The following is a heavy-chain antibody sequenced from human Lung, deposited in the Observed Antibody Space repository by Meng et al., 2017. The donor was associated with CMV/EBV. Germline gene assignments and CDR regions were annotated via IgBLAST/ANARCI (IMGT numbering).Heavy chain of an antibody. CDR2: ISSSSSYT. Sequence: ESRKISCEASGFTFSSYNMNWVRQAPGKGLEWVSAISSSSSYTYYADSVKGRFTISRDNAKHSLYLQMNSLRAEDTAVYYCAREVFSTGNYYPDAFDIWGQGTLVTVSS. CDR3: AREVFSTGNYYPDAFDI. D-gene: IGHD1-26*01. J-gene: IGHJ3*02. V-gene: IGHV3-21*01. CDR1: GFTFSSYN.